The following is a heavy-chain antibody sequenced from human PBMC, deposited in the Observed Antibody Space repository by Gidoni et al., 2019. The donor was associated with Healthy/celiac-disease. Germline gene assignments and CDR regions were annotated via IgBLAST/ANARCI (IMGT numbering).Heavy chain of an antibody. J-gene: IGHJ6*03. D-gene: IGHD2-2*01. V-gene: IGHV4-34*01. CDR3: ARGKGYCSSTSCYAAYYYYYMDV. CDR1: AGSCSGYY. CDR2: INHSGST. Sequence: QVQLQQWGAGLLKPSEPLSLTCAVYAGSCSGYYWSWIRQPPGKGLEWIGEINHSGSTNYNPSLKSRVTISVDTSKNQFSLKLSSVTAADTAVYYCARGKGYCSSTSCYAAYYYYYMDVWGKGTTVTVSS.